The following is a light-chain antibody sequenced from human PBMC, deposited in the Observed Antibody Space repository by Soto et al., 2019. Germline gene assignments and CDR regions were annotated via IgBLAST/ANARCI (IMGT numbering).Light chain of an antibody. Sequence: DIQVTQSPSFVSASVGDRVTITCRASQDAGSWLAWYQQKPGKAPRVLIYGVSTLQSGVPSRFSGSGSGTDFTLTISSLQPEELATYYCQQANSFSYTFGQGTKVDIK. CDR1: QDAGSW. CDR2: GVS. V-gene: IGKV1-12*01. J-gene: IGKJ2*01. CDR3: QQANSFSYT.